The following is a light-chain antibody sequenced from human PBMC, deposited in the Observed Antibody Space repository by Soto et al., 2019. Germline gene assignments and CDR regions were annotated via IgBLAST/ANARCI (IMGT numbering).Light chain of an antibody. CDR2: GAS. CDR1: QSVSSSY. Sequence: EIVLTQSPGTLSLSPGERATLSCRASQSVSSSYLAWYQQKPGQAPRLLIYGASSRATGIPDRFSGSVSGTDFTLTISRLEPEDFAVYYCQQYGSSPNTFGGGTKVEIK. CDR3: QQYGSSPNT. V-gene: IGKV3-20*01. J-gene: IGKJ4*01.